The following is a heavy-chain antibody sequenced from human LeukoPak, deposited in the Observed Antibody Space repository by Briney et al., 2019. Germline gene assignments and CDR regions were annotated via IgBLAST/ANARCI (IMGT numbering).Heavy chain of an antibody. D-gene: IGHD6-13*01. Sequence: PSETLSLTCTVSGGSIRSYYWSWIRQPPGKGLEWIGYLFYSGNTNSNPSLKSRVTISVDTSKNQFSLTLSSVTAADTAVYYCARHPAIALLSSLKYWGQGTLVTVSS. CDR3: ARHPAIALLSSLKY. V-gene: IGHV4-59*08. J-gene: IGHJ4*02. CDR1: GGSIRSYY. CDR2: LFYSGNT.